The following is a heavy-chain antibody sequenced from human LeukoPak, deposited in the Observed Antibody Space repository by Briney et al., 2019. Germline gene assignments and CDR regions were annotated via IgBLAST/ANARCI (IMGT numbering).Heavy chain of an antibody. CDR2: ISSSSYI. D-gene: IGHD3-22*01. Sequence: GGSLRLSCVASGFTFSSYSMNWVRQAPGKGLEWVSSISSSSYISYADSVKGRFTISRDNAKNSLYLQMNSLRPDDTAVYYCARQDSSGYSLYWGQGTLVTVSS. V-gene: IGHV3-21*01. CDR3: ARQDSSGYSLY. J-gene: IGHJ4*02. CDR1: GFTFSSYS.